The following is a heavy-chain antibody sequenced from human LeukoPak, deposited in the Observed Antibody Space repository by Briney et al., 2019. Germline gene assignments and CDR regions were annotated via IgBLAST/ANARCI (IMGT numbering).Heavy chain of an antibody. D-gene: IGHD2-8*01. CDR3: ARKFCTNGVCSYFDY. CDR2: IYYSGST. CDR1: GGSISSSSYY. Sequence: SETLSLTCTVSGGSISSSSYYWGWIRQPPGKGLEWIGSIYYSGSTYYNPSLKSRVTISVDTSKNQFSLKLSSVTAADTAVYYCARKFCTNGVCSYFDYWGQGTLVTVSS. V-gene: IGHV4-39*01. J-gene: IGHJ4*02.